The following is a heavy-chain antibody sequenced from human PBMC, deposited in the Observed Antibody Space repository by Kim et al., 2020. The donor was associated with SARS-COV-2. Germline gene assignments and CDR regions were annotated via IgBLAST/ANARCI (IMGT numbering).Heavy chain of an antibody. V-gene: IGHV3-30-3*01. D-gene: IGHD3-3*01. CDR1: GFTFSSYA. CDR2: ISYDGSNK. J-gene: IGHJ2*01. CDR3: ARGGTIFGVVIRLGWYFDL. Sequence: GGSLRLSCAASGFTFSSYAMHWVRQAPGKGLEWVAVISYDGSNKYYADSVKGRFTISRDNSKNTLYLQMNSLRAEDTAVYYCARGGTIFGVVIRLGWYFDLWGRGTLVTVSS.